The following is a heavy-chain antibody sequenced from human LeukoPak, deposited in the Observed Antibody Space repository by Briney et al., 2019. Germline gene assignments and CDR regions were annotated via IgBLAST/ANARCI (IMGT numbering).Heavy chain of an antibody. CDR3: ARAPDIVVVTAIRYSKFDY. CDR2: INHSGST. CDR1: GGSFSGYY. Sequence: SETLSLTCAVYGGSFSGYYWSWIRQPPGKGLEWIGEINHSGSTNYNPSLKSRVTISVDTSKNQFSLKLSSVTAADTAVYYYARAPDIVVVTAIRYSKFDYWGQGTLVTVSS. D-gene: IGHD2-21*02. J-gene: IGHJ4*02. V-gene: IGHV4-34*01.